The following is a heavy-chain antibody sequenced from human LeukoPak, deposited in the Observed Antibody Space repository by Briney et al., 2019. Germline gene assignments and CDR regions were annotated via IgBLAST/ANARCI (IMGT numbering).Heavy chain of an antibody. CDR1: GDSISSGPYY. J-gene: IGHJ4*02. Sequence: SETLSLTCTVSGDSISSGPYYWGWIRQPPGKGLEWIGNIYYGENTYYNPSLKSRVTISTDTSNNQFSLKLSSVTAADTAVYYCARRLATYYYGSGSYYNRLYFDYWGQGTLVTVSS. CDR3: ARRLATYYYGSGSYYNRLYFDY. CDR2: IYYGENT. D-gene: IGHD3-10*01. V-gene: IGHV4-39*01.